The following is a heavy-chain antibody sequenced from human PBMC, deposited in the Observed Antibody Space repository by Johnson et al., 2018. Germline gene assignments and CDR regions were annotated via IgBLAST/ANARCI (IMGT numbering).Heavy chain of an antibody. CDR1: GFTFSTYG. Sequence: VQLVETGGGVVQPGRSLRLSCAASGFTFSTYGMHWVRQAPGKGLEWVAVISHDGSNKDYADSVKGRFTISRDNSKNTLYLQMNSLRAEDTAVCYGARVEDSSGWVGAFDIWGQGTMVTVSS. D-gene: IGHD6-19*01. CDR2: ISHDGSNK. CDR3: ARVEDSSGWVGAFDI. J-gene: IGHJ3*02. V-gene: IGHV3-30*03.